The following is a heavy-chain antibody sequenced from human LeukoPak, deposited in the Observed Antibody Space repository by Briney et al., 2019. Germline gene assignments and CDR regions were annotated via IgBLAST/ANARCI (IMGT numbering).Heavy chain of an antibody. J-gene: IGHJ4*02. D-gene: IGHD7-27*01. V-gene: IGHV3-23*01. CDR1: GFTVSAYA. CDR3: AIDPNWETHN. CDR2: IGNNGGGI. Sequence: GVSLRLSCAASGFTVSAYAMAWVRQAPGKGLEWVSIIGNNGGGIHYADSVRGRFTISRDNSKNTLYLQMTNLRVDDTALYYCAIDPNWETHNWGQGVLVTVSS.